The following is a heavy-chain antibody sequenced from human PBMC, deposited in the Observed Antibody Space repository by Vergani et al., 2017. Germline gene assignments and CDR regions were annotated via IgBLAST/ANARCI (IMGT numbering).Heavy chain of an antibody. CDR3: ARVTSDYYDSSGHGWFDP. CDR2: IYTSGST. J-gene: IGHJ5*02. V-gene: IGHV4-61*02. Sequence: QVQLQESGPGLVKPSQTLSLTCTVSGGSISSGSYYWSWIRQPAGKGLEWIGRIYTSGSTNYNPSLKSRVTISVDTSKNQFSLKLSSVTAADTAVYYCARVTSDYYDSSGHGWFDPWGQGTLVTVSS. CDR1: GGSISSGSYY. D-gene: IGHD3-22*01.